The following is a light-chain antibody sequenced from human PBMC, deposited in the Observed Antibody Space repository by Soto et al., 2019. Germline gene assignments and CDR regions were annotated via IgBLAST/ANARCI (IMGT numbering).Light chain of an antibody. J-gene: IGKJ2*01. Sequence: DIQMSQSPSSLSASVGDRVTITCRASQSISSYLNWYQQKPGKAPKLLIYAASSLQSGVPSRFSSSGSGTDFTLTISSLQPEDFATYYCQQSYSTPQNTFGQGTKLEIK. CDR1: QSISSY. CDR3: QQSYSTPQNT. CDR2: AAS. V-gene: IGKV1-39*01.